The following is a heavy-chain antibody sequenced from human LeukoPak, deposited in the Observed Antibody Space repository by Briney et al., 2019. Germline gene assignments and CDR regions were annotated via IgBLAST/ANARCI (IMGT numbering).Heavy chain of an antibody. D-gene: IGHD6-19*01. CDR3: ARFRVGSGWYEGYYSDS. CDR2: IYYSGST. V-gene: IGHV4-59*01. J-gene: IGHJ4*02. Sequence: SETLSLTCTVSGGSISSYDWSWIRQPPGKGLEWIGSIYYSGSTNYNPSLKSRVTISVDTSKNQFSLKLSSVTAADTAVYYCARFRVGSGWYEGYYSDSWGQGILVTVSS. CDR1: GGSISSYD.